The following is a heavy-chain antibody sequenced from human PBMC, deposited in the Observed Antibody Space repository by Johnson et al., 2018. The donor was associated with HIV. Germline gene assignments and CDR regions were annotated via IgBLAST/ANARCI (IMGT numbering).Heavy chain of an antibody. Sequence: QVQLVESGGGVVQPGGSLRLSCAASGFTFSSYGMHWVRQAPGKGLEWVAFIRYDGSNKYYADSVKGRFAISRDNSKNTLYLQMNSLRAEDTAVYYCATLMVRGARGGFDIWGQGTMVTVSS. CDR1: GFTFSSYG. J-gene: IGHJ3*02. V-gene: IGHV3-30*02. CDR2: IRYDGSNK. CDR3: ATLMVRGARGGFDI. D-gene: IGHD3-10*01.